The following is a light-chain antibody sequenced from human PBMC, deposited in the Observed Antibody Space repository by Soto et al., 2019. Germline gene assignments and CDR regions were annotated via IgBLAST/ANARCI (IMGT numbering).Light chain of an antibody. CDR3: SSYAGSMNLI. CDR1: SSDVGGHNH. Sequence: QSVLTQPPYASGSPGQSVTISCTGSSSDVGGHNHVSWYQQHPGKAPKLMIYEVSKRPSGVPDRFSGSKSVNTASLTVSGLQAEDEADYYCSSYAGSMNLIFGGGTKLNVL. J-gene: IGLJ2*01. V-gene: IGLV2-8*01. CDR2: EVS.